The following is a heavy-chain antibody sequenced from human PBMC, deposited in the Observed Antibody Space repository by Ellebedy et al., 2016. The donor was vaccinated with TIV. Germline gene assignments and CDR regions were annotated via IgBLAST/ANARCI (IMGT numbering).Heavy chain of an antibody. V-gene: IGHV2-70*11. CDR2: IDWDDDK. Sequence: SGPTLVKPTQTLTLTCTFSGFSPSTSGMCVSWIRQPPGQALEWLARIDWDDDKYYSTSLKTRLTISKDTSKNQVVLTMTNMDPVDTATYYCARIRGGQWVLLFDYWGQGTLVTVSS. D-gene: IGHD1-26*01. J-gene: IGHJ4*02. CDR3: ARIRGGQWVLLFDY. CDR1: GFSPSTSGMC.